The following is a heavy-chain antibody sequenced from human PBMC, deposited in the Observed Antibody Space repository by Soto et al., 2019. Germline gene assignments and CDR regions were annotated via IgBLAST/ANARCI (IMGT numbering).Heavy chain of an antibody. Sequence: QPGGSLRLSFAASGFTFRKYAMTWVRQAPGKGLEWVSAISVSGVSTYYADSVKGRFTISRDNSKNTLYLRMNSLRAEDTAVFYCAKDRAIRPGSDFDYWGQGTQVTVSS. CDR3: AKDRAIRPGSDFDY. J-gene: IGHJ4*02. CDR1: GFTFRKYA. CDR2: ISVSGVST. D-gene: IGHD3-9*01. V-gene: IGHV3-23*01.